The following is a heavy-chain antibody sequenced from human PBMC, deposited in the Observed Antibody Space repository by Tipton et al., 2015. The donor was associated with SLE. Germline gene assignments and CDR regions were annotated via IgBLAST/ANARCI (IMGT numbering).Heavy chain of an antibody. D-gene: IGHD6-19*01. CDR1: GYTFTGYY. J-gene: IGHJ5*02. Sequence: QSGAEVKKPGASVKVSCKASGYTFTGYYMHWVRQAPGQGLEWMGRINPNSGGTNYAQKFQGRVTMTRDTSISTAYMELSRLRSGDTAVYYCARGESSGWSGGWFDPWGQGTLVTVSS. V-gene: IGHV1-2*06. CDR2: INPNSGGT. CDR3: ARGESSGWSGGWFDP.